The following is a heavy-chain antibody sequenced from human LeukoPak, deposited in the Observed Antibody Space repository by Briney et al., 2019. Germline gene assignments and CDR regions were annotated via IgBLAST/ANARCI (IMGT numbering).Heavy chain of an antibody. J-gene: IGHJ4*02. V-gene: IGHV3-23*01. CDR2: ISGSDDST. CDR1: GFTFSNYA. Sequence: GGSLRLSCAASGFTFSNYAMTWVRQAPGKGLEWVSGISGSDDSTYYADSVKGRFTISRDNFKNTLYLQMNSLRAEDTAVYYCAKEAYYDGTGYFDFWGQGTLVTVSS. D-gene: IGHD3-22*01. CDR3: AKEAYYDGTGYFDF.